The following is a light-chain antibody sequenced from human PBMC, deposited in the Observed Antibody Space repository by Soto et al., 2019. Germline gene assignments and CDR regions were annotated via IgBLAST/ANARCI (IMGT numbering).Light chain of an antibody. CDR2: GAS. CDR1: QSVSSN. V-gene: IGKV3-20*01. J-gene: IGKJ1*01. CDR3: HQYGSSRRS. Sequence: EMVMTQSPATLSVSPGERASQSVSSNLAWYQQKPGQAPRLLIYGASTRATGVPDRFSGSGSGTDFTLTISRLEPEDFAVYYCHQYGSSRRSFGQGTKVDIK.